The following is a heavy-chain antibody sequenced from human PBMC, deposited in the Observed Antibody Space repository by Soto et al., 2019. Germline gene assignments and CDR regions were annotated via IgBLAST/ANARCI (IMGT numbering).Heavy chain of an antibody. J-gene: IGHJ6*01. D-gene: IGHD3-10*01. CDR2: VNHGGTS. V-gene: IGHV4-34*01. CDR3: ASSSFPRSRDLFHGLDV. Sequence: SETLSLTCAVHGGSFSGYYWDWIRQPPGKGLEWIGEVNHGGTSNYNPSLKSRAIISVDTSKNQFSLKLTSVTAEDTALYFCASSSFPRSRDLFHGLDVWGQGTTVRVSS. CDR1: GGSFSGYY.